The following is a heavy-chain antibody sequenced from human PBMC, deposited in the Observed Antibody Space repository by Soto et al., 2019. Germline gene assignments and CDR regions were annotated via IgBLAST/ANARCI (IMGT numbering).Heavy chain of an antibody. V-gene: IGHV1-18*01. J-gene: IGHJ4*01. Sequence: QVQLVQSGAEVKKPGASVKVSCKASGYTFATYGISWVRQAPGQGLEWMGWISAYNGITNYAQNLQGRVTMTTDTSTSTAYMELRSLRSDDTAVYYCARGVPLWFGESPYYFDYWGHGTLVTVSS. D-gene: IGHD3-10*01. CDR1: GYTFATYG. CDR2: ISAYNGIT. CDR3: ARGVPLWFGESPYYFDY.